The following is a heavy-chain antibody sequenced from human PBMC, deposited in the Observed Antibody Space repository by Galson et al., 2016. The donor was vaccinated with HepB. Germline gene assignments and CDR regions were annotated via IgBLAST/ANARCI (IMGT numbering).Heavy chain of an antibody. V-gene: IGHV4-34*01. J-gene: IGHJ6*02. CDR1: GGSFTGYY. D-gene: IGHD6-6*01. CDR2: INHSGTT. Sequence: SETLSLTCAVYGGSFTGYYWSWIRQAPGKGLEWIGEINHSGTTTYNPSLKSRVTISVDTSKNQFSLRFRSVTAADAAVYYCARLGRIPSARPYNSYDMDVWGQGATVTVSS. CDR3: ARLGRIPSARPYNSYDMDV.